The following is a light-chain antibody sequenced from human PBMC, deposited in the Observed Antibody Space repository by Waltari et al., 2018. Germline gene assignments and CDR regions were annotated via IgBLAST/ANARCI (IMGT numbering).Light chain of an antibody. Sequence: EIVMTQSPATLSVSPGERATLPCRASQSVSSNLAWYQQRPGQAPRLLMYGASTRATGIPARFSGSGSGTEFTLTISCLQSEDFATYYCQQYYSYPRTFGQGTKVEIK. CDR2: GAS. CDR3: QQYYSYPRT. CDR1: QSVSSN. J-gene: IGKJ1*01. V-gene: IGKV3-15*01.